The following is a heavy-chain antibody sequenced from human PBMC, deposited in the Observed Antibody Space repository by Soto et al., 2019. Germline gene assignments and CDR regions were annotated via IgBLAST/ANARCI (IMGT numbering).Heavy chain of an antibody. CDR1: GFTFSSYS. Sequence: PGGSLRLSCAASGFTFSSYSMNWVRQAPGKGLEWVSSISSSSSYIYYADSVKGRFTISRDNAKNSLYLQMNSLRAEDTAVYYCARGPGYCTNGVCPRDYWGQGTLVTVSS. J-gene: IGHJ4*02. V-gene: IGHV3-21*01. CDR3: ARGPGYCTNGVCPRDY. CDR2: ISSSSSYI. D-gene: IGHD2-8*01.